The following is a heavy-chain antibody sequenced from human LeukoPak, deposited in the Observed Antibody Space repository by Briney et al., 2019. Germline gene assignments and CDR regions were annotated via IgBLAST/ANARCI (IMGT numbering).Heavy chain of an antibody. J-gene: IGHJ4*02. CDR3: ARDLWDSSGYF. CDR1: GGSISSYY. CDR2: ISASGTLT. D-gene: IGHD3-22*01. Sequence: LSLTCTVSGGSISSYYWSWIRQPPGKGLEWISYISASGTLTHYADSVEGRFTVSRDNSKNTLYLQMNNLRAGDTAVYYCARDLWDSSGYFGGQGTLVTVSS. V-gene: IGHV3-11*01.